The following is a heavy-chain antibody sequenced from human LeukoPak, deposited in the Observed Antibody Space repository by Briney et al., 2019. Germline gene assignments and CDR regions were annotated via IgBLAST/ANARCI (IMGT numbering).Heavy chain of an antibody. CDR2: ISGSGGST. CDR1: GFTFSSYA. CDR3: ASNIEVLLAADY. Sequence: PPGGSLRLSCAASGFTFSSYAMSWVRQAPGKGLEWVSAISGSGGSTYYADSVKGRFTISRDNSKNTLYLQMNSLRAEDTAVYYCASNIEVLLAADYWGQGTLVTVSS. V-gene: IGHV3-23*01. J-gene: IGHJ4*02. D-gene: IGHD2-2*01.